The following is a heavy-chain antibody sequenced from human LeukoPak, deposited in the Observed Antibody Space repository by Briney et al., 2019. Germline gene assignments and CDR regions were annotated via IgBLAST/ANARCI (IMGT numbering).Heavy chain of an antibody. CDR2: ISSSSSYI. J-gene: IGHJ4*02. CDR1: GFTFSRYS. V-gene: IGHV3-21*01. Sequence: GGSLRLSRAASGFTFSRYSMNWVRQPPGKGLEWVSSISSSSSYIYYADSVKGRFTISRDNAKNSLYLQMNSLRAEDTAVYYCARDPGYYDSSGYYVDYWGQGTLVTVSS. CDR3: ARDPGYYDSSGYYVDY. D-gene: IGHD3-22*01.